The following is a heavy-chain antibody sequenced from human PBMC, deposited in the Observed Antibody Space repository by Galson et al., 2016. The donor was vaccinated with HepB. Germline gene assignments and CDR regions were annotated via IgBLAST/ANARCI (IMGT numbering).Heavy chain of an antibody. Sequence: SLRLSCAASGFNFSIYSINWVRQAPGKGLEWISCISRTHRTIYYADSVKGRFTSSRDNVKNSLYLQMNSLRDEDTAVYYCVRDVFVSGKFAELTYWYFDLWGRGTLVTVSS. V-gene: IGHV3-48*02. CDR2: ISRTHRTI. CDR1: GFNFSIYS. CDR3: VRDVFVSGKFAELTYWYFDL. D-gene: IGHD3-10*01. J-gene: IGHJ2*01.